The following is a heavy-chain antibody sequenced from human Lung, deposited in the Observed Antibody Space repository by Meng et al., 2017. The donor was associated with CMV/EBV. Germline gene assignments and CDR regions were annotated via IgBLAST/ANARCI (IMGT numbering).Heavy chain of an antibody. CDR3: ARQESSWYYFDY. D-gene: IGHD6-13*01. Sequence: SETLSLXXTVSGGSISSSSYYWGWIRQPPGKGLEWIGSIYYSGSTYYNPSPKSRVTISVDTSKNQFSLKLSSVTAADTAVYYCARQESSWYYFDYWGQGTLVXVSS. V-gene: IGHV4-39*01. CDR1: GGSISSSSYY. J-gene: IGHJ4*02. CDR2: IYYSGST.